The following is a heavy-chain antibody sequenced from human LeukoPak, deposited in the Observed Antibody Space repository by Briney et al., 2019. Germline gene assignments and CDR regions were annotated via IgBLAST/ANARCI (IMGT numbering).Heavy chain of an antibody. CDR3: ARDIGGY. CDR1: GFTFSSYA. Sequence: GGSLRLSCAASGFTFSSYAMHWVRQAPGKGLEWVAVISCDGSNKYYADSVKGRFTISRDNSKNTLYLQMNSLRAGDTAVYYCARDIGGYWGQGTLVTVSS. V-gene: IGHV3-30*04. D-gene: IGHD1-26*01. J-gene: IGHJ4*02. CDR2: ISCDGSNK.